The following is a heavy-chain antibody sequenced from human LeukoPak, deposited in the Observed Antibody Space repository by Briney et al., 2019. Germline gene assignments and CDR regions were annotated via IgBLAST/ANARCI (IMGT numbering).Heavy chain of an antibody. CDR3: AKALYGEPIIDY. CDR2: INWNGGST. J-gene: IGHJ4*02. D-gene: IGHD3-16*01. V-gene: IGHV3-20*04. Sequence: GGSLRLSCAASGFTFDDYGMSWVRQAPGKGVEWVCGINWNGGSTYYADYVKGRFTISRGNSKNTLYLQMNSLRAEDTAVYYCAKALYGEPIIDYWGQGTLVTVSS. CDR1: GFTFDDYG.